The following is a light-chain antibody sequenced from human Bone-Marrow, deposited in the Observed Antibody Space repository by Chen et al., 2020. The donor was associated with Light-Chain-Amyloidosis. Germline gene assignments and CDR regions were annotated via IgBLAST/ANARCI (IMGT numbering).Light chain of an antibody. Sequence: QTALTQPPSASGTPGQRVTISCSGSTSNIGSNTVNWYQHRPGTAPKLLIHSNNQRPSGVPAGFSGSKSGNSASLASSGLQSADEAIYYCAAWDDSLDVLYVFGTGTKVTVL. V-gene: IGLV1-44*01. CDR1: TSNIGSNT. J-gene: IGLJ1*01. CDR3: AAWDDSLDVLYV. CDR2: SNN.